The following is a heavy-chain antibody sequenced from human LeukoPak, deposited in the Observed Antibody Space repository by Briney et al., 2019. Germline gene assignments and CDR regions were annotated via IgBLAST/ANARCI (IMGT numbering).Heavy chain of an antibody. D-gene: IGHD1-20*01. Sequence: SVKVSCKASGGTFSSYAISRVRQAPGQGLEWMGGIIPIFGTANYAQTFQGRVTITTDESTSTAYMELSSLRSEDTAVYYCARDSLGDNWKQPPYYYYYYMDVWGKGTTVTVSS. CDR1: GGTFSSYA. J-gene: IGHJ6*03. CDR3: ARDSLGDNWKQPPYYYYYYMDV. V-gene: IGHV1-69*05. CDR2: IIPIFGTA.